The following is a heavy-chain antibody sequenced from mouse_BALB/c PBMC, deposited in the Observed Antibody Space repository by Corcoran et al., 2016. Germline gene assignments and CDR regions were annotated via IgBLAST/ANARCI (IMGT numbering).Heavy chain of an antibody. Sequence: LVKTGASLKISCKASDYSFTGYYMHWVKQSHGKSLEWIGYISCYNGATSYNQKFKGKATFTVDTSSSTAYMQFTSLTSEDTAGYYGANWDWYCDVWGAGTTVTVSS. V-gene: IGHV1S34*01. D-gene: IGHD4-1*01. CDR3: ANWDWYCDV. CDR1: DYSFTGYY. J-gene: IGHJ1*01. CDR2: ISCYNGAT.